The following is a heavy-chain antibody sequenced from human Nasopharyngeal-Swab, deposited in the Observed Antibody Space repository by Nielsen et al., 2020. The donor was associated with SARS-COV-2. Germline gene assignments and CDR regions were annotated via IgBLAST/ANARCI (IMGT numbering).Heavy chain of an antibody. CDR2: ISSSGSTI. J-gene: IGHJ6*02. Sequence: GESLKISCAASGFTFTSYPMNWVRQAPGKGLEWVSYISSSGSTIYYADSVKGRFTISRDNAKNSLYLQMNSLRAEDTAVYYCARDKEIATTNAYYYYGMDVWGQGTTVTVSS. V-gene: IGHV3-48*04. CDR1: GFTFTSYP. CDR3: ARDKEIATTNAYYYYGMDV. D-gene: IGHD1-26*01.